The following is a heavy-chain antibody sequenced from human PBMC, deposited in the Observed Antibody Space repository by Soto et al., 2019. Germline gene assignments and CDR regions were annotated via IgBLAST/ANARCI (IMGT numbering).Heavy chain of an antibody. J-gene: IGHJ5*02. CDR1: GGSISSGGYY. V-gene: IGHV4-31*03. CDR2: IYYSGST. CDR3: ARAAYCSSTSCSPSRAGFDP. D-gene: IGHD2-2*01. Sequence: SETLSLTSTVSGGSISSGGYYWSWIRQHPGKGLEWIGYIYYSGSTYYNPSLKSRVTISVDTSKNQFSLKLSSVTAADTAVYYCARAAYCSSTSCSPSRAGFDPWGQGTLVTVSS.